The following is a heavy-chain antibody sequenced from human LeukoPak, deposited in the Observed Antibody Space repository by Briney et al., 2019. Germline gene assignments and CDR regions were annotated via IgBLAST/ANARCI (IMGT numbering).Heavy chain of an antibody. J-gene: IGHJ5*02. CDR2: INPNSGGT. V-gene: IGHV1-2*06. D-gene: IGHD3-22*01. CDR1: GYTFTSYY. CDR3: ARPGRYDSSGYYDT. Sequence: GASVKVSCKASGYTFTSYYMHWVRQAPGQGLEWMGRINPNSGGTNYAQKFQGRVTMTRDTSISTAYMELSRLRSDDTAVYYCARPGRYDSSGYYDTWGQGTLVTVSS.